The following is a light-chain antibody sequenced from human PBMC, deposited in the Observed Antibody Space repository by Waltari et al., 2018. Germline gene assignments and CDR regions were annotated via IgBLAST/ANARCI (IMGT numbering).Light chain of an antibody. CDR2: SNN. CDR3: AAWDDSLHGYV. J-gene: IGLJ1*01. CDR1: RSNIGSNP. Sequence: QSVLTQPPSASGTPGQRVTISCSGSRSNIGSNPVNWYQHLPGTAPKLLIYSNNQRPSGVPDRFSASKSGTSASLAISGLQSEDEADYYCAAWDDSLHGYVFGTGTKVTVL. V-gene: IGLV1-44*01.